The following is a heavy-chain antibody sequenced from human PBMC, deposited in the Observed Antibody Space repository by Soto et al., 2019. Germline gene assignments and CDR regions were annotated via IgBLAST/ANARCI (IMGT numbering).Heavy chain of an antibody. V-gene: IGHV1-8*01. D-gene: IGHD2-2*01. CDR1: GYTFTSYD. J-gene: IGHJ3*02. CDR2: MNPNSGNT. CDR3: ASYNCISTSCYLSGTPHAFDI. Sequence: QVQLVQSGAEVKKPGASVKVSCKASGYTFTSYDINWVRQATGQGLEWMGWMNPNSGNTGYAQKFQGRVTMTRNTSISTAYMDLISLRSEDTAVYYCASYNCISTSCYLSGTPHAFDIWGQGTMVTVSS.